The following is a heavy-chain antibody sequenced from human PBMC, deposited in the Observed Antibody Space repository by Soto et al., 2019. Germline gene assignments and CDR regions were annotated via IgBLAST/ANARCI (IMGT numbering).Heavy chain of an antibody. CDR1: GFTFSGSA. J-gene: IGHJ1*01. Sequence: PGGSLRLSCAASGFTFSGSAMHWVRQASGKGLEWVGRIRSKANSYATAYAASVKGRFTVSRDDPKNTAYLQMNSLKTEDTAVYYCTRLRHPEYFQHWGQGTLVTVSS. CDR3: TRLRHPEYFQH. CDR2: IRSKANSYAT. V-gene: IGHV3-73*01.